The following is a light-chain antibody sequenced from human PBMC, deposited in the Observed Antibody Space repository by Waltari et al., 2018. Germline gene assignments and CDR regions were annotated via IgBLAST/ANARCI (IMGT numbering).Light chain of an antibody. J-gene: IGKJ1*01. CDR2: VAS. Sequence: EIVMTQSPATLSVSLGERATLSCRASQSISNNLAWYQRKPGQAPRLLIFVASTRATGIPNRFSGSGSGTEFTLTISSLQSEDFAIYYCQQYNNWLWTFGQGTEVEIK. V-gene: IGKV3-15*01. CDR1: QSISNN. CDR3: QQYNNWLWT.